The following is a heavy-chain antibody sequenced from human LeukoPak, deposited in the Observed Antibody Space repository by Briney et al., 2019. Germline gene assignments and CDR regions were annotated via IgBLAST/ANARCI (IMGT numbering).Heavy chain of an antibody. CDR2: INPNSGGT. CDR3: ARDPTRLYYYGSGSYYPAD. Sequence: ASVKVSCKASGYTFTGYYMHWVRQAPGQGLEWMGWINPNSGGTNYAQKFQGRVTMTRDTSISTAYMELSRLRSDDTAVYYCARDPTRLYYYGSGSYYPADWGQGTMVTVSS. V-gene: IGHV1-2*02. CDR1: GYTFTGYY. D-gene: IGHD3-10*01. J-gene: IGHJ3*01.